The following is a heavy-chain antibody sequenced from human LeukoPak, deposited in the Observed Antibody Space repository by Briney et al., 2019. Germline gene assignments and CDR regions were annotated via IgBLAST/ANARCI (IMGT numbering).Heavy chain of an antibody. D-gene: IGHD1-26*01. Sequence: SETLSLIRTVSGGSISSSSYYWGWIRQPPGKGLEWIGSIYYSGSTYYNPSLKSRVTISVDTSKNQFSLKLSSVTAADTAVYYCARDFGLLGIDIWGQGTMVTVSS. V-gene: IGHV4-39*07. CDR2: IYYSGST. J-gene: IGHJ3*02. CDR3: ARDFGLLGIDI. CDR1: GGSISSSSYY.